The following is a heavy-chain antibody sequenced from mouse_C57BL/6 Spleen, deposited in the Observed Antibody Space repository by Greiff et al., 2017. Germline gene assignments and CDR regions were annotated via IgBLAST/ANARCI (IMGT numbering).Heavy chain of an antibody. J-gene: IGHJ2*01. V-gene: IGHV5-4*01. CDR1: GFTFSSYA. CDR2: ISDGGSYT. D-gene: IGHD2-12*01. CDR3: AREGDSYYGFDY. Sequence: EVKLVESGGGLVKPGGSLKLSCAASGFTFSSYAMSWVRQTPEKRLEWVATISDGGSYTYYPDNVKGRFTISRDNAKNNLYLQMSHLKSEDTAMYYCAREGDSYYGFDYWGQGTTLTVSS.